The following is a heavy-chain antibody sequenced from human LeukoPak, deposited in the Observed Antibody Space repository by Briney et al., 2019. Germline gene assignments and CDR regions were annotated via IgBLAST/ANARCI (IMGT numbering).Heavy chain of an antibody. CDR2: IFSSGST. D-gene: IGHD1-7*01. CDR1: GGSVSSGAYY. CDR3: AREAWAGTTSGRFDP. Sequence: SETLSLTCTVSGGSVSSGAYYWGWIRQFPGKGLEWIGYIFSSGSTSYNPSLRSRVTVSFDTTKNQFSLNLISVSAADTAVYFCAREAWAGTTSGRFDPWGQGILVTVSS. V-gene: IGHV4-31*03. J-gene: IGHJ5*02.